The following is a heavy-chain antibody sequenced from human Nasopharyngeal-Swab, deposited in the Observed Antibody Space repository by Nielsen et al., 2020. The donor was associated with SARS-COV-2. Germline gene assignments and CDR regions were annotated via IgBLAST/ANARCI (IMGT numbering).Heavy chain of an antibody. CDR1: GFTFSSYS. J-gene: IGHJ6*02. CDR2: ISSSSSTI. V-gene: IGHV3-48*04. D-gene: IGHD6-13*01. CDR3: ARDAVYSSSWYVPQYYYYYGMDV. Sequence: GESLKISCAASGFTFSSYSMNWVRQAPGKGLEWVSYISSSSSTIYYADSVKGRFTISRDNAKNSLYLQMNSLRAEDTAVYYCARDAVYSSSWYVPQYYYYYGMDVWGQGTTVTVSS.